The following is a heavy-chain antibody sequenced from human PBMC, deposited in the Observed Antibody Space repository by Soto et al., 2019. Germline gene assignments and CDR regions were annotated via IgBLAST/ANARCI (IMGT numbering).Heavy chain of an antibody. V-gene: IGHV1-8*01. CDR1: GYTFTSYD. Sequence: ASVKVSCKASGYTFTSYDINWVRQATGQGLEWMGWMNPNSGNTGYAQKFQGRVTMTRNTSINTAYMELSSLRSEDTAVYYCARATGGAVPYYYYYMDVWGKGTTVTVSS. CDR3: ARATGGAVPYYYYYMDV. J-gene: IGHJ6*03. CDR2: MNPNSGNT. D-gene: IGHD6-19*01.